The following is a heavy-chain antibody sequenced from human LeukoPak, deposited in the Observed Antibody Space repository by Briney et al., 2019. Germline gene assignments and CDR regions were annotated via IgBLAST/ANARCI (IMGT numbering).Heavy chain of an antibody. D-gene: IGHD2-2*01. CDR3: ARAPLVPANAADAFDI. CDR2: IIPIFGTA. Sequence: GASVKVSCKASGYSFTDYYIHWVRQAPGQGLEWMGGIIPIFGTANYAQKFQGRVTITTDESTSTAYMELSSLRSEDTAVYYCARAPLVPANAADAFDIWGQGTMVTVSS. V-gene: IGHV1-69*05. CDR1: GYSFTDYY. J-gene: IGHJ3*02.